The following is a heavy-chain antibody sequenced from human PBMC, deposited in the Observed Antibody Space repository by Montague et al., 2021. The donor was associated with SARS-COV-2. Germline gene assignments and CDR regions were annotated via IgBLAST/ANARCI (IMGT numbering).Heavy chain of an antibody. CDR2: IYYRGST. CDR3: ATQEDPSGWIPGPFDF. CDR1: GGSISSSSYY. D-gene: IGHD6-19*01. V-gene: IGHV4-39*01. Sequence: SETLSLTCTVSGGSISSSSYYWAWIRQPPGKGLEWIGSIYYRGSTYYNPSLKSRVFISVDTSKNQLPLTLTSVTAADTAVYYCATQEDPSGWIPGPFDFWGQGTLVSVSS. J-gene: IGHJ4*02.